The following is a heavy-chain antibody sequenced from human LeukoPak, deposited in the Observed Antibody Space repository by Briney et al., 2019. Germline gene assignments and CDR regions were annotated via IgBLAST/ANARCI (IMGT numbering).Heavy chain of an antibody. V-gene: IGHV3-53*01. J-gene: IGHJ5*02. CDR3: VRNFGELAA. D-gene: IGHD2-21*01. Sequence: PGGSLRLSCAASGFTVSNNYMSWVRRAAGKGLEWVALIYSGGSTYYADSVKGRFTISRDNSKNTLHLQMNSLRAEDTAVYYCVRNFGELAAWGQGTLVTVSS. CDR1: GFTVSNNY. CDR2: IYSGGST.